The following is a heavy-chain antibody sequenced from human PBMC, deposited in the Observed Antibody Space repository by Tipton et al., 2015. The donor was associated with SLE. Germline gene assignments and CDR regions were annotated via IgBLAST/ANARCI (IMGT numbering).Heavy chain of an antibody. CDR1: GFTFSSYS. V-gene: IGHV3-48*04. J-gene: IGHJ4*02. Sequence: SLRLSCAVSGFTFSSYSMNWVRQAPGKGLEWVSYISSSSSTIYYADSVKGRFTISRDNARNSLYLQMNSLRAEDTALYYCARDGEPDFDYWGQGTLVTVSS. D-gene: IGHD1-14*01. CDR2: ISSSSSTI. CDR3: ARDGEPDFDY.